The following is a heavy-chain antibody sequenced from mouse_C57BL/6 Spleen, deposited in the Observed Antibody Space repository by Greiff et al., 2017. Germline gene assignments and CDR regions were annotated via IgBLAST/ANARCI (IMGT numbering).Heavy chain of an antibody. Sequence: VQLQQSGAELVKPGASVKISCKASGYAFSSYWMNWVKQRPGKGLEWIGQIYPGDGDTNYNGKFKGKATLTADKSSSTAYMQLSSLTSEDSAVYFCARSRSSSHFDYWGQGTTLTVSS. J-gene: IGHJ2*01. CDR1: GYAFSSYW. CDR2: IYPGDGDT. CDR3: ARSRSSSHFDY. V-gene: IGHV1-80*01.